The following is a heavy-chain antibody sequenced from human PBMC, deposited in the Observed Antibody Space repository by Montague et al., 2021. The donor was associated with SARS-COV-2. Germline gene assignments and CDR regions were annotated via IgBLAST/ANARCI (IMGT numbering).Heavy chain of an antibody. J-gene: IGHJ6*02. CDR2: IYYSGST. CDR3: ARCLNYGILTGGALQYYYGMDV. V-gene: IGHV4-39*01. Sequence: SETLSLTCTVSGGSISSSSYYWGWIRQPPGKGLEWIGSIYYSGSTYYNPSLKSRVTISVDTSKNQFSLKLSSVTAANTAVYYCARCLNYGILTGGALQYYYGMDVWGQGTTVTVSS. D-gene: IGHD3-9*01. CDR1: GGSISSSSYY.